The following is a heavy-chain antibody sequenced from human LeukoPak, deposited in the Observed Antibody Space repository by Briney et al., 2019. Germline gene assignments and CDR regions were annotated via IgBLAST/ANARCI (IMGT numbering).Heavy chain of an antibody. CDR3: ARGGYSYGYGYFQH. CDR1: GGSISSGGYS. D-gene: IGHD5-18*01. Sequence: SETLSLTCAVSGGSISSGGYSWSWIRQPPGKGLEWIGYIYHSGSTYYNPSLKSRVTISVDRSKNQFSLKLSSVTAADTAVYYCARGGYSYGYGYFQHWGQGTLVTVSS. V-gene: IGHV4-30-2*01. J-gene: IGHJ1*01. CDR2: IYHSGST.